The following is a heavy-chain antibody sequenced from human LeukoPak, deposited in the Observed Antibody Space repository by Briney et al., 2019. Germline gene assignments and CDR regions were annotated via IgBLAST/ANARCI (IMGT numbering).Heavy chain of an antibody. CDR2: IYYSGST. CDR3: ARGGDWFDP. V-gene: IGHV4-59*01. J-gene: IGHJ5*02. Sequence: SETLSLTCTVSGDSISSYYWNWIRQPPGKGLEWIGYIYYSGSTNYNPSLKSRVTISVDTSKNQFSLKLSSVTAADTAVYYCARGGDWFDPWGQGTLVTVSS. D-gene: IGHD3-10*01. CDR1: GDSISSYY.